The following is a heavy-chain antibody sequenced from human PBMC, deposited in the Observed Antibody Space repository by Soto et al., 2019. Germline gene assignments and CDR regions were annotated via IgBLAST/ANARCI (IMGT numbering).Heavy chain of an antibody. J-gene: IGHJ4*02. CDR1: GYTFTSYN. Sequence: QVQLVQSGAEVKKPGASVKVSCKASGYTFTSYNINWVRLATGQGLEWMGWMNPNSGNTGYAQKFQSRVTMTSDTSISAAYRVLSDLTSEDTAVYYCARGREYSSVQLAYGGQGTLVTVSS. D-gene: IGHD6-19*01. CDR2: MNPNSGNT. V-gene: IGHV1-8*01. CDR3: ARGREYSSVQLAY.